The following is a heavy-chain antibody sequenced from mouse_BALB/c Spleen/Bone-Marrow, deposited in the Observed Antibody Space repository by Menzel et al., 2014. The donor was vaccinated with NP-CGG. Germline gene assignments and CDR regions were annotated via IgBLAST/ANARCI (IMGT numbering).Heavy chain of an antibody. CDR2: IYPGDGDT. Sequence: VKLQASGAELARPGASVKLSCKASGYTFTSYWMQWVKQRPGQGLEWIGAIYPGDGDTRYTQKFKGKATLTADKSSSAAYVQLSSLASEDSAVYYCARGDPFDYCGQGTTLTVSA. J-gene: IGHJ2*01. V-gene: IGHV1-87*01. CDR1: GYTFTSYW. CDR3: ARGDPFDY.